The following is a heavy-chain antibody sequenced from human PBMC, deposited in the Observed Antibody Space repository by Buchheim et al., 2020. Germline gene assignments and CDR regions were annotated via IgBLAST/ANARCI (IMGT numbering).Heavy chain of an antibody. Sequence: VQLEESGGGLVQPGGSLRLSCAASGFTFSSYAMHWVRQAPGKGLEWVAVISYDGSNKYYADSVKGRFTISRDNSKNTLYLQMNSLRAEDTAVYYCARDSGLDYYYYYGMDVWGQGTT. CDR1: GFTFSSYA. CDR2: ISYDGSNK. J-gene: IGHJ6*02. V-gene: IGHV3-30*04. D-gene: IGHD3-10*01. CDR3: ARDSGLDYYYYYGMDV.